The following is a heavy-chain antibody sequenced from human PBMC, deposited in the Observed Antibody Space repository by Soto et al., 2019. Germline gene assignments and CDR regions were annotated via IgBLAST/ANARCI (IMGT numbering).Heavy chain of an antibody. V-gene: IGHV4-39*01. CDR2: IYYIGNT. Sequence: QLQLQESGSGLVKPSETLSLTCIVSNGSISSRSSYWGWIRQTPGKGLEWIGSIYYIGNTYYNPSIKSRVTICIVTSKTHFSLKISSVTAAHTAVYCWGGQDNGANMYYFEIWDQGDLVTVSS. D-gene: IGHD1-1*01. J-gene: IGHJ4*02. CDR3: GGQDNGANMYYFEI. CDR1: NGSISSRSSY.